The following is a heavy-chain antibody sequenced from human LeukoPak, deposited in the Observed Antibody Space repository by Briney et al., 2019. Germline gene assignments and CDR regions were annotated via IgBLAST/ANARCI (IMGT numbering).Heavy chain of an antibody. Sequence: GGSLRLSCAASGFTFSDYYMSWIRQAPGKGLEWVSYISSSGSTIYYADSVKGRFTISRDNAKNSLYLQMNSLRAEDTAVYYCAAEYYDILTGSRNYWGQGTLVTVSS. CDR2: ISSSGSTI. CDR1: GFTFSDYY. CDR3: AAEYYDILTGSRNY. J-gene: IGHJ4*02. D-gene: IGHD3-9*01. V-gene: IGHV3-11*04.